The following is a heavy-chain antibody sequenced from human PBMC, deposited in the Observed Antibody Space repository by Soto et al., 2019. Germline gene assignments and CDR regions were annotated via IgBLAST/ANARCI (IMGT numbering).Heavy chain of an antibody. D-gene: IGHD3-3*01. V-gene: IGHV1-8*01. CDR3: ARCFWSGYPYYYYYMDV. CDR2: MNPNRGNT. CDR1: GYTFTSYD. J-gene: IGHJ6*03. Sequence: ASVKVSCKASGYTFTSYDINWVRQATGQGLEWMGWMNPNRGNTGYAQKFQGRVTMTRNTSISTAYMELSSLRSEDTSVYYRARCFWSGYPYYYYYMDVWGKGTTVTVSS.